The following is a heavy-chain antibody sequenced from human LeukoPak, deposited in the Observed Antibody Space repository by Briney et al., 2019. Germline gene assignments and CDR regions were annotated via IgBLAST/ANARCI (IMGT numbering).Heavy chain of an antibody. CDR3: ARDTGIAVVNWFDP. V-gene: IGHV1-2*02. Sequence: ASVKVSCKASGYTFTDYYMHWVRRAPGQGPEWMGWITPNSGGTNYAQKFQGRVTMTRDTSISTAYMELSRLTSDDTAVYYCARDTGIAVVNWFDPWGQGTLVTVSS. CDR1: GYTFTDYY. D-gene: IGHD3-22*01. CDR2: ITPNSGGT. J-gene: IGHJ5*02.